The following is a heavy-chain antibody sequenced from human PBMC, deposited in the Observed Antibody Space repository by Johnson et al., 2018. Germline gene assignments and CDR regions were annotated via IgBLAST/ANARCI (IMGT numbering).Heavy chain of an antibody. Sequence: VQLVEPGGGVVQXGKSLRLSCAASGFTFSNFDMNWVRQAPGKGLEWVSAISGSGGSTYYADHVKGRFTISRDNFKNTLDLQMNSLRPEDTTIYYCTREARGTTGAFDIWGQGTMVTVSS. J-gene: IGHJ3*02. CDR1: GFTFSNFD. CDR3: TREARGTTGAFDI. CDR2: ISGSGGST. D-gene: IGHD1-7*01. V-gene: IGHV3-23*04.